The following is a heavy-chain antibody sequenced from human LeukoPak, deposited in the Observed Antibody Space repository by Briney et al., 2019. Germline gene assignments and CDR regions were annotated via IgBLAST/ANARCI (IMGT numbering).Heavy chain of an antibody. Sequence: PSETLSLTCTVSGGSISSYYWSWIRQPPGKGLEWIGYIYYSGSTNYNPSLRSRVTISVDTSKNQFSLKLSSVTAADTAAYYCARDRGIFGVDKYYYYDMDVWGQGTTVTVSS. CDR3: ARDRGIFGVDKYYYYDMDV. CDR1: GGSISSYY. CDR2: IYYSGST. J-gene: IGHJ6*02. V-gene: IGHV4-59*01. D-gene: IGHD3-3*01.